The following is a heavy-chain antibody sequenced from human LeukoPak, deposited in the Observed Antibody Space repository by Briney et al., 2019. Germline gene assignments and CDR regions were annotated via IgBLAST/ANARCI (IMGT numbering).Heavy chain of an antibody. CDR2: IIGGSA. J-gene: IGHJ6*03. D-gene: IGHD3-3*01. CDR3: AKDRSSRYDFWSGSFSHYYYYCMDV. CDR1: GFTFSSYA. V-gene: IGHV3-23*01. Sequence: PGGSLRLSCAAAGFTFSSYAMSWVRQAPGKGLEWVSAIIGGSADYADSEKRRFSISIDNAKNTLYLQMNSLRAEDTAVYYCAKDRSSRYDFWSGSFSHYYYYCMDVWGKGSTVTVSS.